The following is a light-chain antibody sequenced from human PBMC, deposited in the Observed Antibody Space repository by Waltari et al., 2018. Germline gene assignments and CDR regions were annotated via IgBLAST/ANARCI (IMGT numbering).Light chain of an antibody. Sequence: QSVVTQPPPASGTSGQRVRISCSGSSSNIGGNSVNWYQHVPGAGPRPLLYSTNQRPSGVPDRFSGSKSGTSASLAISGLQSDDEADYYCAAWDDNLRAWVFGGGTKLTVL. V-gene: IGLV1-44*01. J-gene: IGLJ3*02. CDR3: AAWDDNLRAWV. CDR1: SSNIGGNS. CDR2: STN.